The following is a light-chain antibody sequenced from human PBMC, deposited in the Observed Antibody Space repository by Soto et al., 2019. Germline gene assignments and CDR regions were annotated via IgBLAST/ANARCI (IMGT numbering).Light chain of an antibody. CDR3: SSYAGSNNLRM. Sequence: QSVLTQPPSASGSPGQSVTISCAGTSSDVGGYDYVSWYQQHPGKAPKLIIYEVNKRPPGVPDRFSGSKSANTASLTVSGLQAEDEADYYCSSYAGSNNLRMFGGGTKLTVL. CDR1: SSDVGGYDY. V-gene: IGLV2-8*01. J-gene: IGLJ3*02. CDR2: EVN.